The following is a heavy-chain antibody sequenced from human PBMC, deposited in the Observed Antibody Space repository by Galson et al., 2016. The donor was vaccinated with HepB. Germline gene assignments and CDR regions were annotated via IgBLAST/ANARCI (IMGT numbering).Heavy chain of an antibody. CDR3: AKDSAKYLYYYYGMDV. Sequence: SLRLSCAVSGFTFDDYAMHWVRQAPGKGLEWVSGISWNGGDIAYADSVRGRFTMSRDNAKNSLYLRIDSLRPEDTALYYCAKDSAKYLYYYYGMDVWGQGTAVTVSS. V-gene: IGHV3-9*01. CDR1: GFTFDDYA. CDR2: ISWNGGDI. D-gene: IGHD3-10*01. J-gene: IGHJ6*02.